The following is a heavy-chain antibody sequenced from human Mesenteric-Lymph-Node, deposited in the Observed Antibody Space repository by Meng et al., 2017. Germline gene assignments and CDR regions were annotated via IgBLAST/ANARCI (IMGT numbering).Heavy chain of an antibody. CDR3: ARVVTALWGYYFDY. V-gene: IGHV4-4*02. CDR2: IYHSGST. Sequence: QLRLRGLGPRLVLPSQTLPLTCAVSGDSIGNSLWWSWLRQPPGKGLEWIGEIYHSGSTNYNPSLKSRVTISVDKSKNQFSLKLSSVTAADTAVYYCARVVTALWGYYFDYWGQGTLVTVSS. D-gene: IGHD2-21*02. CDR1: GDSIGNSLW. J-gene: IGHJ4*02.